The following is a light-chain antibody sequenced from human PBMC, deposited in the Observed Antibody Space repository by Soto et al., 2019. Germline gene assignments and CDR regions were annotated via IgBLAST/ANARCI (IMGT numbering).Light chain of an antibody. J-gene: IGKJ1*01. CDR3: QQYNNWPPWT. Sequence: EIVLTQSPGTLSLSPGERATLSCRASESVSSNLAWYQQKPGQAPRLLIYGASTRATGIPARFSGGGSGTDFTLTISSLQSEDFAVYYCQQYNNWPPWTFGQGTKVDIK. CDR1: ESVSSN. V-gene: IGKV3-15*01. CDR2: GAS.